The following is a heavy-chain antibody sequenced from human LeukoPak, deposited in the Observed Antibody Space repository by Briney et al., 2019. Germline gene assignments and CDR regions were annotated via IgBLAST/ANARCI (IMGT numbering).Heavy chain of an antibody. CDR3: AREDPGVANFDY. D-gene: IGHD3-10*01. CDR1: GYSFSNYN. CDR2: INPTGGTT. Sequence: ASVRVTFKASGYSFSNYNVHWMRQAPGHGLEWMGKINPTGGTTKYAQNFQGRVTMTRDTSTSTVNMEVSSLRSEDTAVYYCAREDPGVANFDYWGQGTLVTVSS. J-gene: IGHJ4*02. V-gene: IGHV1-46*01.